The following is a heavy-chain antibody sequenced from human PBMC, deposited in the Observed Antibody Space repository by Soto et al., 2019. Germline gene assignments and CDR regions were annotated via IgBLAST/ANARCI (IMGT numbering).Heavy chain of an antibody. CDR3: ARYGFANGLDL. V-gene: IGHV3-7*03. D-gene: IGHD3-10*01. J-gene: IGHJ6*02. CDR1: GCTFRNYG. CDR2: MRPDESEK. Sequence: GALRVSCSASGCTFRNYGMHWVRQAPGKGLEWVANMRPDESEKYYVDSVRGRFTISRDGAENSLHLQMDSLRAEDTALYYCARYGFANGLDLWGQGTKVTVYS.